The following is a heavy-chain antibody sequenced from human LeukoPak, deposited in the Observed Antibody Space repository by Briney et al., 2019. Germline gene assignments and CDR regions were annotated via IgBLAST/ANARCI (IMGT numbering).Heavy chain of an antibody. CDR3: ARDHGDYHYYSGSH. CDR2: ISGSGGST. J-gene: IGHJ4*02. D-gene: IGHD3-10*01. CDR1: GFTFSSYV. Sequence: GGSLRLSCAASGFTFSSYVMSWVRQAPGKGLEWVSAISGSGGSTYYADSVKGRFTVSRDNSKNTLYLQMNSLRVEDTAVYYCARDHGDYHYYSGSHWGQGTLVTVSS. V-gene: IGHV3-23*01.